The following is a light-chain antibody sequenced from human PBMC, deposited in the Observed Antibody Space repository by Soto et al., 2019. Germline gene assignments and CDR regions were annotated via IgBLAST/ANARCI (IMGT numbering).Light chain of an antibody. Sequence: EIVMTQSPATLSVSPGERATLSCRASQSVNNNLAWYQQKPGQAPRLLIYGASLRATGIPARFSGSESGTEFTLTISSLQSEDFAVYYCQQYNNWPLFTFGPGTKVDIK. CDR2: GAS. V-gene: IGKV3-15*01. J-gene: IGKJ3*01. CDR3: QQYNNWPLFT. CDR1: QSVNNN.